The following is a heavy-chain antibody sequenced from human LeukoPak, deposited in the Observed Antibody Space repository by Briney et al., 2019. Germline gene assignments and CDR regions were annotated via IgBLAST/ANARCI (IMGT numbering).Heavy chain of an antibody. Sequence: SETLSLTCAVYGGSFSGYYWSWIRQPPGKGLDWIGEINHSGSTNYNPSLKSRVTISVDTSKNQFSLKLSSVTAADTAVYYCARAPIVVVPAAGTGWFDPWGQGTLVTVSS. J-gene: IGHJ5*02. CDR3: ARAPIVVVPAAGTGWFDP. CDR2: INHSGST. CDR1: GGSFSGYY. V-gene: IGHV4-34*01. D-gene: IGHD2-2*01.